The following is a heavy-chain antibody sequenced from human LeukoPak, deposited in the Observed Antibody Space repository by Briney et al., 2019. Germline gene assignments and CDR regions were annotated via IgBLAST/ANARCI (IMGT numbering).Heavy chain of an antibody. D-gene: IGHD5-24*01. J-gene: IGHJ4*02. CDR3: TRDAYNFNDFDY. V-gene: IGHV3-30*01. Sequence: GGSLRLSCAVSEFTFSHFAMHWVRQAPGKGLEWVAVVSSHGNDGYYADSVKGRFTISRDNSKNTLYLQIDSLRAKDTPIYYCTRDAYNFNDFDYWGQGPWSPSPQ. CDR2: VSSHGNDG. CDR1: EFTFSHFA.